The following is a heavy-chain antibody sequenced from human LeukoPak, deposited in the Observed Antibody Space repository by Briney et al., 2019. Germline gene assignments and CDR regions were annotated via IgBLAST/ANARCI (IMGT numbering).Heavy chain of an antibody. CDR2: IYYSGST. J-gene: IGHJ4*02. CDR3: ARGRSATGRFFDY. D-gene: IGHD2-15*01. Sequence: PSETLSLTCTVSGGSISSGGYYWSWIRQHPGKGLEWIGYIYYSGSTYYNPSLKSRVTISVDTSKNQFSLKLSSVTAADTAVYYCARGRSATGRFFDYWGQGTLVTVSS. CDR1: GGSISSGGYY. V-gene: IGHV4-31*03.